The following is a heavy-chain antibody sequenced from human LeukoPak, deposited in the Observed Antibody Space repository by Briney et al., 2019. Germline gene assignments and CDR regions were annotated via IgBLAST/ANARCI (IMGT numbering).Heavy chain of an antibody. CDR2: ISGEGGRT. Sequence: PGGSLRLSCAASGFAFSNHAMSWVRQAPGKGLEWGSGISGEGGRTWYADSGKGRFTISRDNSKNTLYLQMSSLRAEDTAVYYCAKLYSSGWLGLSSWGQGTLVTVSS. J-gene: IGHJ5*02. CDR3: AKLYSSGWLGLSS. D-gene: IGHD6-19*01. CDR1: GFAFSNHA. V-gene: IGHV3-23*01.